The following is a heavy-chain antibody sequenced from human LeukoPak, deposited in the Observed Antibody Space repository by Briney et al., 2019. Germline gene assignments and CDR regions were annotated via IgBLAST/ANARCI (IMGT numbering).Heavy chain of an antibody. CDR2: IIPIFGTA. J-gene: IGHJ5*02. CDR3: ARLGPFYDSSSYGDYNWFDP. CDR1: GGTFSSYA. D-gene: IGHD3-22*01. Sequence: SVKVSCKASGGTFSSYAISWVRQAPGQGLEWMGGIIPIFGTANYAQKFQGRVTITADESTSTAYMELSSLRSEDTAVYYCARLGPFYDSSSYGDYNWFDPWGQGTPVTVSS. V-gene: IGHV1-69*13.